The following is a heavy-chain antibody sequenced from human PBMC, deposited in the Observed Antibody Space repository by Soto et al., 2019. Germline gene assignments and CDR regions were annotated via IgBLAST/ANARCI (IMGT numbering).Heavy chain of an antibody. J-gene: IGHJ3*02. V-gene: IGHV1-8*01. Sequence: ASVKVSCKAPGYTFTSSDINWLRQATGQGLEWMGRMNPNSGNTGYAQKFQGRVTMTRNTSISTAYMELSSLRSEDTAVYYCARSDWEGYAFDIWGQGTMVTVSS. CDR2: MNPNSGNT. D-gene: IGHD1-26*01. CDR3: ARSDWEGYAFDI. CDR1: GYTFTSSD.